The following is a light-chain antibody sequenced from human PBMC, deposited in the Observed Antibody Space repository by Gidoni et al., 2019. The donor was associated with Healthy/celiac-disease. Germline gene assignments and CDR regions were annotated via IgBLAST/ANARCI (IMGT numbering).Light chain of an antibody. J-gene: IGKJ2*01. CDR3: QQYNSYPYT. CDR2: KAS. V-gene: IGKV1-5*03. Sequence: QMPQSPSTLSASVGDRLPITCRASQRISSWLAWYQQKPGKAPKLLIYKASSLESGVPSRFSGSGSGTEFTLTISSLQPDDFATYYCQQYNSYPYTFGQGTKLEIK. CDR1: QRISSW.